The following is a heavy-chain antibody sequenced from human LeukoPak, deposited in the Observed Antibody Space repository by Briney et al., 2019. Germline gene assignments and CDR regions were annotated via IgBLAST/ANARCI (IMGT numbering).Heavy chain of an antibody. D-gene: IGHD2-15*01. CDR1: GFTFDDYA. CDR2: ISWNSGSI. Sequence: GGSLRLSCAASGFTFDDYAMHWVRQAPGKGLEWVSGISWNSGSIGYADSVKGRFTISRDSAKNSLYLQMNSLRAEDTAVYYCARRYFDYWGQGTLVTVSS. J-gene: IGHJ4*02. V-gene: IGHV3-9*01. CDR3: ARRYFDY.